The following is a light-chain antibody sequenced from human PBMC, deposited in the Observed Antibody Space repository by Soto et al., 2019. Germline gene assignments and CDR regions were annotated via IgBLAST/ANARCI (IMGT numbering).Light chain of an antibody. Sequence: EIVMTQSPSTLSVSPGERATLSCRASQNIDNNLAWYQQKLGQTPSLLIYGASTRATGAPARFSGSGSGTDFTLTISSLQSEDFAVYYCQQYYYWPANSFGQGTKVDIK. J-gene: IGKJ2*03. CDR2: GAS. V-gene: IGKV3-15*01. CDR3: QQYYYWPANS. CDR1: QNIDNN.